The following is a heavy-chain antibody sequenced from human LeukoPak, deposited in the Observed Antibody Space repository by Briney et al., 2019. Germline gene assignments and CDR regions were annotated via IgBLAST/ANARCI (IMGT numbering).Heavy chain of an antibody. V-gene: IGHV3-21*01. Sequence: GGSLRLSRAASGFTFSSYSMNWVRQAPGKGLEWVSSISSSSSYIYYADSVKGRFTISRDNAKNSLYLQMNSLRAEDTAVYYCARSLRLLRFLEWLLSPFDYWGQGTLVTVSS. J-gene: IGHJ4*02. CDR3: ARSLRLLRFLEWLLSPFDY. CDR1: GFTFSSYS. D-gene: IGHD3-3*01. CDR2: ISSSSSYI.